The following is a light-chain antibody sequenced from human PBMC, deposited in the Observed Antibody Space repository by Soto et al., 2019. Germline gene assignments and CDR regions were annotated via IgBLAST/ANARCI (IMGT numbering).Light chain of an antibody. Sequence: EIVLTQSPATLSLSPGEIATLSCRASQTIGTYLAWNRQTPGQAPRLLIHDASNRATGIPARVSGTGSGPDFTLTICSLETEDFAIYYCQQRTNWPPTWTFGQGTRVEI. J-gene: IGKJ1*01. CDR1: QTIGTY. CDR2: DAS. CDR3: QQRTNWPPTWT. V-gene: IGKV3-11*01.